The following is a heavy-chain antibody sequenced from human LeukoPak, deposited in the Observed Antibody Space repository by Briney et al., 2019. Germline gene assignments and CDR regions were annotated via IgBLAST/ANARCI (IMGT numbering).Heavy chain of an antibody. CDR2: IIPIFGTA. J-gene: IGHJ6*03. Sequence: SVKVSCKASGYTFTGYYMHWVRQAPGQGLEWMGRIIPIFGTANYAQKFQGRVTITTDESTSTAYMELSSLRSEDTAVYYCARHYPGSSAYYYYYMDVWGKGTTVTVSS. CDR1: GYTFTGYY. D-gene: IGHD3-10*01. V-gene: IGHV1-69*05. CDR3: ARHYPGSSAYYYYYMDV.